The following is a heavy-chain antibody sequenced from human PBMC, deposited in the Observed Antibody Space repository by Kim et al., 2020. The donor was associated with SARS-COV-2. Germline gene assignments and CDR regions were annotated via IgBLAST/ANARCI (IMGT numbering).Heavy chain of an antibody. Sequence: DSLRGRFTISRDNAKNSLYLQMNSRRAEDTAVYYCARARGYSYGLTRFDYWGQGTLVTVSS. J-gene: IGHJ4*02. V-gene: IGHV3-21*01. CDR3: ARARGYSYGLTRFDY. D-gene: IGHD5-18*01.